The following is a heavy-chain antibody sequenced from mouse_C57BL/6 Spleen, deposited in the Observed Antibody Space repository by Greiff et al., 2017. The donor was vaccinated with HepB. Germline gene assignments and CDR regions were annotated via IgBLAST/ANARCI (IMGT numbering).Heavy chain of an antibody. V-gene: IGHV1-81*01. J-gene: IGHJ2*01. CDR1: GYTFTSYG. CDR3: ARGTYYGSSYGYFDY. Sequence: VMLVESGAELARPGASVKLSCKASGYTFTSYGISWVKQRTGQGLEWIGEIYPRSGNTYYNEKFKGKATLTADKSSSTAYMELRSLTSEDSAVYFCARGTYYGSSYGYFDYWGQSTTLTVSS. D-gene: IGHD1-1*01. CDR2: IYPRSGNT.